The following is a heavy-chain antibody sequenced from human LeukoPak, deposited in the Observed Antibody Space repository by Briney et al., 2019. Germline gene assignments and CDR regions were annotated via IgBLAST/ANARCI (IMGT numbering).Heavy chain of an antibody. D-gene: IGHD3-16*02. CDR3: ARAGPYYDYVWGSYRYFDY. J-gene: IGHJ4*02. V-gene: IGHV1-18*01. CDR1: GYTFTSYG. CDR2: ISAYNGNT. Sequence: GASVKVSCKASGYTFTSYGISWVRQAPGQGLEWMGWISAYNGNTNYAQKLQGRVTMTTDTSTSTAYMELRSLRSDDTAVYYCARAGPYYDYVWGSYRYFDYWGQGTLVTVSS.